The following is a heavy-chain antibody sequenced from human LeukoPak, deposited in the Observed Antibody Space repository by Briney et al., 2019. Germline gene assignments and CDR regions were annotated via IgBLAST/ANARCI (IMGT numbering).Heavy chain of an antibody. D-gene: IGHD3-22*01. V-gene: IGHV4-39*07. J-gene: IGHJ3*02. CDR1: GGSISSSSYY. Sequence: PSGTLSLTCAVSGGSISSSSYYWGWIRQPPGKGLEWIGSIYYSGSTYYNPSLKSRVTISVDTSKNQFSLKLSSVTAADTAVYYCARDQVTMIVEALPGAFDIWGQGTMVTVSS. CDR2: IYYSGST. CDR3: ARDQVTMIVEALPGAFDI.